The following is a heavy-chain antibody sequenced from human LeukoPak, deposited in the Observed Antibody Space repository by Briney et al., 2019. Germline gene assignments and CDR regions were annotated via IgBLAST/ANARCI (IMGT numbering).Heavy chain of an antibody. CDR2: IYPGDSDT. J-gene: IGHJ4*02. V-gene: IGHV5-51*01. CDR3: ARSRYCTNGVCYVFDY. D-gene: IGHD2-8*01. CDR1: GYSFTSYW. Sequence: GESLKISCKGSGYSFTSYWIGWVRQMPGKGLEWMGIIYPGDSDTRYSPSFQGQVTISADKSISTAYLQWSSLKASDTAMYYCARSRYCTNGVCYVFDYWGQGTLVTVSS.